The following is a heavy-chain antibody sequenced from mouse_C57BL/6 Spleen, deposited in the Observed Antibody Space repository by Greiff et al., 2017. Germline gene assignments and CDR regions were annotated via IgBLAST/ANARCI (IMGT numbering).Heavy chain of an antibody. Sequence: QVQLKQSGAELARPGASVKLSCKASGYTFTSYGISWVKQRTGQGLEWIGEIYPRSGNTYYNAKFKGKATLTADKSSSTACMELRSLTSEDSAVYFCASVGGDGYFDDWGQGTTLTVSS. J-gene: IGHJ2*01. V-gene: IGHV1-81*01. D-gene: IGHD1-1*01. CDR1: GYTFTSYG. CDR3: ASVGGDGYFDD. CDR2: IYPRSGNT.